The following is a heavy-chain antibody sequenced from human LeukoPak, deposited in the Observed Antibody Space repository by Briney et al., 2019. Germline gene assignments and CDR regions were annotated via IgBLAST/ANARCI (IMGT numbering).Heavy chain of an antibody. CDR1: GFTFSSYS. D-gene: IGHD3-10*01. J-gene: IGHJ4*02. V-gene: IGHV3-21*01. CDR2: ISSSSSYI. CDR3: AREVGYYYGSGSSLYFDY. Sequence: PGGSLRLSCAASGFTFSSYSMNWVRQAPGKGLEWVSSISSSSSYIYYADSVKGRFTISRDNAKNSLYLQMNSLRAEDTAVYYCAREVGYYYGSGSSLYFDYWGQGTLVTVSS.